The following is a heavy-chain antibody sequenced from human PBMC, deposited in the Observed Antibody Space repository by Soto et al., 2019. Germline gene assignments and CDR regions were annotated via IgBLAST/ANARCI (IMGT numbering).Heavy chain of an antibody. Sequence: EVQLVESGGGLVQQGGSLRLSCAAPGFTFGSYWMQWVRQAPGKGLVWVSHISLDGSRTTYADSVKGRLTISRDNAKNTLYLLMNSLRAEYTAVYYCERALPRYSLGYRYYGMDVWGQGTTVTVSS. D-gene: IGHD2-21*01. V-gene: IGHV3-74*01. CDR1: GFTFGSYW. J-gene: IGHJ6*02. CDR3: ERALPRYSLGYRYYGMDV. CDR2: ISLDGSRT.